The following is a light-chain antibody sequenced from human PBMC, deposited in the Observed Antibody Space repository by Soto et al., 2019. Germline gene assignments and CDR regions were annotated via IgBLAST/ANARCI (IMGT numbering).Light chain of an antibody. CDR3: QSYDSSLNGYV. J-gene: IGLJ1*01. CDR1: SSNIGAYYD. CDR2: GDT. Sequence: QSVLTQPPSVSGAPGQRVTISCTGSSSNIGAYYDVHWYQQFPGTAPKLLIYGDTNRPSGVPDRFSGSKSDTSASLAITGLQVEDEADYYCQSYDSSLNGYVFGTGTQLTVL. V-gene: IGLV1-40*01.